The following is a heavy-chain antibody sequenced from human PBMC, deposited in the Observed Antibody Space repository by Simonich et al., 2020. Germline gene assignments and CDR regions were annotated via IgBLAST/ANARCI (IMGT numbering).Heavy chain of an antibody. CDR2: IRDDIGNT. V-gene: IGHV1-18*01. Sequence: QVQLVQSGAEVKKPGASVKVSCKASGYTFTSYGIVWVRQAPGQGLEWMERIRDDIGNTNDAKKIQGRVTMTTDTSTSTAYMELRSLRSDDTAVYYCARASRGTGWYYYFDYWGQGTLVTVSS. J-gene: IGHJ4*02. CDR1: GYTFTSYG. D-gene: IGHD2-15*01. CDR3: ARASRGTGWYYYFDY.